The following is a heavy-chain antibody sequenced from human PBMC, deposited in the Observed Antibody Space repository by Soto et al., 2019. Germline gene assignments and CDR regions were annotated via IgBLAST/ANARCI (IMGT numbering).Heavy chain of an antibody. CDR1: GGSISSGDYY. V-gene: IGHV4-30-4*01. D-gene: IGHD3-22*01. CDR2: IYYSGST. J-gene: IGHJ4*02. CDR3: ARDPLGYYDSSGYYYQR. Sequence: QVQLQESGPGLVKPSQTLSLTCTVSGGSISSGDYYWSWIRQPPGKGLEWIGYIYYSGSTYYNPSLKSRVTISVDTSKNQFSLKLSSVTAADTAVYYCARDPLGYYDSSGYYYQRWGQGTLVTVSS.